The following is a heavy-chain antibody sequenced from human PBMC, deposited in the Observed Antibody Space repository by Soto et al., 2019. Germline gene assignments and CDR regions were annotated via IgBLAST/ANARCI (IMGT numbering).Heavy chain of an antibody. CDR3: AKGWAPNWFFDL. V-gene: IGHV3-23*01. CDR2: ISGSGVST. J-gene: IGHJ2*01. D-gene: IGHD3-16*01. Sequence: GGSLRLSCTASGFTFSSYAMSWVRQAPGKGLEWVSAISGSGVSTYYADSVKGRFTISRDNSKNTLYLQMNSLRAEDAAVYYCAKGWAPNWFFDLWGRGTLVTVSS. CDR1: GFTFSSYA.